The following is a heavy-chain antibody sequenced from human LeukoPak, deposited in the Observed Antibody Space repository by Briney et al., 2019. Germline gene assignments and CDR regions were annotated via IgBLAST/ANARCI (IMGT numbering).Heavy chain of an antibody. Sequence: GGSLRLSCAGSGFTFGGYGMHWFRQTPGKGLEWVAVIAYDGSRAFYADSVKGRFTISRENSKNTMSVKMDDLRAEDTAVYYCTRYNNDHFDYWGQGTMVTVSS. CDR3: TRYNNDHFDY. V-gene: IGHV3-33*01. CDR2: IAYDGSRA. CDR1: GFTFGGYG. D-gene: IGHD1-14*01. J-gene: IGHJ4*02.